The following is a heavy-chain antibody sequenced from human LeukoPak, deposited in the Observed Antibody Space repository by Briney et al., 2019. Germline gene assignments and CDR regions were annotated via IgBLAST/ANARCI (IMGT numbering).Heavy chain of an antibody. J-gene: IGHJ5*02. CDR2: MNPNSGNT. V-gene: IGHV1-8*01. D-gene: IGHD3-22*01. CDR3: ASDSSGWNWFDP. Sequence: ASVKVSCKASGYTFTSYDINWVRQATGQGLEWMGWMNPNSGNTGYAQKFQGRVTMTRNTSISTAYMELSSLRSEDTAVYYCASDSSGWNWFDPWGQGTLVTVSS. CDR1: GYTFTSYD.